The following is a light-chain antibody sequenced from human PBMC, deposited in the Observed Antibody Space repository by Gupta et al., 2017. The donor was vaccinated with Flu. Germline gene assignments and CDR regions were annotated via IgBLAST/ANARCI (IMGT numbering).Light chain of an antibody. CDR3: YSAADNNRV. J-gene: IGLJ3*02. CDR2: KDS. V-gene: IGLV3-27*01. Sequence: SSALTQPSSVSVSPGQTARITCSGDVLAKKYARWFQQKPGQAPVLVIYKDSERPSGIPERFSGSSSGTTVTLTISGAQVEDEADYYCYSAADNNRVFGGGTKLT. CDR1: VLAKKY.